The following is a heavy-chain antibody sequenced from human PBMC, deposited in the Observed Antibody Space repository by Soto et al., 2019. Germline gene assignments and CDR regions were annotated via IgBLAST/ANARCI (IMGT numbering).Heavy chain of an antibody. Sequence: GGSLRLSCAASGFNFGNLGMSWVRQAPGKGLPWVSSITNTGGATYHTDSVKGRFIVSRVNAKNVMFLLMRGLGVDDTALYFWGRSPRSDIFGVRTIVENWLDPWGRGSLVTVSS. CDR1: GFNFGNLG. D-gene: IGHD3-3*02. CDR2: ITNTGGAT. CDR3: GRSPRSDIFGVRTIVENWLDP. V-gene: IGHV3-23*01. J-gene: IGHJ5*02.